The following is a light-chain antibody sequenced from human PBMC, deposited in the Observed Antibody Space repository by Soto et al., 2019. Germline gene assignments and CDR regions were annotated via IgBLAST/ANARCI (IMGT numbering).Light chain of an antibody. Sequence: QSALTQPASVSGSPGQSITISCTGTSSDVGSYNLVSWYQQHPGKAPKLMIYEANKRPSGVSDRFSGSKSGNTASLTISGLQAEDEAEYYCSSYAGYPTSVVFGGGTKLTVL. J-gene: IGLJ2*01. CDR1: SSDVGSYNL. CDR2: EAN. V-gene: IGLV2-23*01. CDR3: SSYAGYPTSVV.